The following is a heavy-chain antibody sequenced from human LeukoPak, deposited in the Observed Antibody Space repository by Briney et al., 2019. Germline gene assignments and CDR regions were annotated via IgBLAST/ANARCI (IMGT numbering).Heavy chain of an antibody. CDR2: IIPIFGTA. D-gene: IGHD6-13*01. J-gene: IGHJ4*02. Sequence: SVKVSCKASGGTFSSYAISWVRQAPGQRLEWMGGIIPIFGTANYAQKFQGRVTITADESTSTAYMKLRSLRSDDTAVYYCARDRAGSSWTPFDYWGQGTLVTVSS. CDR3: ARDRAGSSWTPFDY. V-gene: IGHV1-69*01. CDR1: GGTFSSYA.